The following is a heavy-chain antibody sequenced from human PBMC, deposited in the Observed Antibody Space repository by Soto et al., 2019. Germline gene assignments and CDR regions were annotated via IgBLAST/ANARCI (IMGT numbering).Heavy chain of an antibody. V-gene: IGHV3-53*01. D-gene: IGHD5-12*01. CDR1: GFSVTANY. CDR3: HGYGY. J-gene: IGHJ4*02. CDR2: IYSGGST. Sequence: DVQVVESGGGLIQPGGSLRLSCEVSGFSVTANYMSWVRQAPGKGLEWVSVIYSGGSTYYIDSVKGRFSISRDISKNTLYLQMNGLRAEDTAVYYCHGYGYWGQGTLVTVSS.